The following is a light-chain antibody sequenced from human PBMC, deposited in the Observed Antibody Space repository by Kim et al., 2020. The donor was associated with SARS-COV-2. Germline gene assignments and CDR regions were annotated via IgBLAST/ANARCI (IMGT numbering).Light chain of an antibody. CDR3: QHYNTYSFT. CDR2: DAS. Sequence: GNKVTSTSRAIHSISSWLAWYQQKPGKAPRLLIYDASSLESGVPSMFSGSGSGTEFTLTISSLQPDDCATYYCQHYNTYSFTFGQGTKLEI. J-gene: IGKJ2*01. CDR1: HSISSW. V-gene: IGKV1-5*01.